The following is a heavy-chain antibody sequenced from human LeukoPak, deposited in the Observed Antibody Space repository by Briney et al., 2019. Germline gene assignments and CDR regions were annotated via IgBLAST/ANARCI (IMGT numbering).Heavy chain of an antibody. CDR3: ARDSPVGATRFFDY. Sequence: PSQTLSLTCTVSGGSISSGDYYWSWIRQPPAKGLEWIGYIYYSGSTYYNPSLKSRVTISVDTSKNQFSLKLNSVTAADTAVYYCARDSPVGATRFFDYWGQGTLVTVSS. D-gene: IGHD1-26*01. J-gene: IGHJ4*02. V-gene: IGHV4-30-4*08. CDR2: IYYSGST. CDR1: GGSISSGDYY.